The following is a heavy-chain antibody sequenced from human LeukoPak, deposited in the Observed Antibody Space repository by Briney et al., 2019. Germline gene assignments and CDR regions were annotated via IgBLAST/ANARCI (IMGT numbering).Heavy chain of an antibody. Sequence: GGSLRLSCAASGFTFSGFGMNWVRQAPGKGLEWVSSVSRSSSDTYYADSVKGRFTISRDNAKNSLYLQMNSLRAEDTSVYYCAGSLAYCGGDCHAAFDYWGQGTLVTVSS. CDR2: VSRSSSDT. CDR1: GFTFSGFG. D-gene: IGHD2-21*02. CDR3: AGSLAYCGGDCHAAFDY. J-gene: IGHJ4*02. V-gene: IGHV3-21*01.